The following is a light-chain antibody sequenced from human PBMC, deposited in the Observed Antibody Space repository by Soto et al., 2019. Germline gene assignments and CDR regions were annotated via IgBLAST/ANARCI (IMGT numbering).Light chain of an antibody. J-gene: IGLJ2*01. CDR3: SSYTGRPIFVL. V-gene: IGLV2-14*01. Sequence: QSALTQPASVSGSPGQSITISCTGTSSDIGGYNYVSWYQQHPGKAPKLMIYEVNNRPSGVSNRFSGSKSGNTASLTISGLRPEDEADYYCSSYTGRPIFVLFGGGTKLTVL. CDR2: EVN. CDR1: SSDIGGYNY.